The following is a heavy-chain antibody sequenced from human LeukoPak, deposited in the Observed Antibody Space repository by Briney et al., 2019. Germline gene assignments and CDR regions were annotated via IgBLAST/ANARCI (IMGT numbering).Heavy chain of an antibody. V-gene: IGHV4-39*01. CDR2: IFYRETT. CDR3: ARQGDRLRFAMDV. D-gene: IGHD2-21*01. CDR1: GGSISGSTSY. J-gene: IGHJ6*02. Sequence: SETLSLTCSVSGGSISGSTSYWGWIRHPPGEGLEGIGNIFYRETTYYNPSLERRVTFPVDTSKNLSSMTYTYLTAADTAVYSCARQGDRLRFAMDVWGQGTTVTVSS.